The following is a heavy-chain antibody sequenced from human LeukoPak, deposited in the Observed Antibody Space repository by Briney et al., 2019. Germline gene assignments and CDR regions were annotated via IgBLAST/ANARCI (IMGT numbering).Heavy chain of an antibody. CDR3: AKDYDSSGISTP. CDR2: ISYDGSNK. D-gene: IGHD3-22*01. CDR1: GFTFSSYG. Sequence: GGSLRLSCAASGFTFSSYGMHWVRQAPGKGLEWVAVISYDGSNKYYADSVKGRFTISRDNSENTLYLQMNSLRAEDTAVYYCAKDYDSSGISTPWGQGTLVTVSS. V-gene: IGHV3-30*18. J-gene: IGHJ5*02.